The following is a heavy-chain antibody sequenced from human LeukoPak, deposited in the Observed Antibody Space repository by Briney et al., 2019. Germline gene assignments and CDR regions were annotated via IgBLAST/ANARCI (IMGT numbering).Heavy chain of an antibody. CDR3: ARGGYSYGGYFDY. D-gene: IGHD5-18*01. V-gene: IGHV4-59*01. Sequence: SETLSLTCTVSGGSISSYYWSWIRQPPGKGLEWIGYIYYSGSTNYNPSLKSRVTISVDTSKNQFSLKLSSVTAADTAVYYCARGGYSYGGYFDYWGQGTLVTVSS. J-gene: IGHJ4*02. CDR2: IYYSGST. CDR1: GGSISSYY.